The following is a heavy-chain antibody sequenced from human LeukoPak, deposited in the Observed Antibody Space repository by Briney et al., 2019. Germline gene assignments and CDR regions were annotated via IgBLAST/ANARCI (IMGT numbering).Heavy chain of an antibody. V-gene: IGHV1-18*01. J-gene: IGHJ5*01. CDR2: ISGYNGNT. CDR3: VRIHYDFWSGYNNWFDS. Sequence: ASVKVSCKASGYTFSSYGISWVRQAPGQELEWMGWISGYNGNTNYAQKLQGRATMTTDTSTSTVYMELRSLRSDDTAVYYCVRIHYDFWSGYNNWFDSWGQGTLVTVSS. D-gene: IGHD3-3*01. CDR1: GYTFSSYG.